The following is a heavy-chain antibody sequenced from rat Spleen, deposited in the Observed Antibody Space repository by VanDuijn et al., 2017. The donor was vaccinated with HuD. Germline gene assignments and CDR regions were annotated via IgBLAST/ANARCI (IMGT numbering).Heavy chain of an antibody. CDR1: GFTFNNYW. Sequence: EVHLVESGGGLVQPGRSLKLSCAASGFTFNNYWMTWIRQTPGKGLEWVASITDNGGNTYYPDSVKGRFTISRDNAESTLYLQMDSLRSEDTATYYCARSDGTHYYLPFIYWGQGTLVTVSS. V-gene: IGHV5-31*01. J-gene: IGHJ3*01. CDR2: ITDNGGNT. D-gene: IGHD1-12*02. CDR3: ARSDGTHYYLPFIY.